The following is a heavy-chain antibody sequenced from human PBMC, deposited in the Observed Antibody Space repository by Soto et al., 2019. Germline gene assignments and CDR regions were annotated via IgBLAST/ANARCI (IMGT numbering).Heavy chain of an antibody. CDR2: IKSKTDGGTT. Sequence: PGGSLRLSCAASGFTFSNAWMSWVRQAPGKGLEWVGRIKSKTDGGTTDYAAPVKGRFTISRDDSKNTLYLQMNSLKTEDTAVYYCTTGLKAANYYYYGMDVWGQGTTVTVSS. D-gene: IGHD2-15*01. CDR1: GFTFSNAW. CDR3: TTGLKAANYYYYGMDV. J-gene: IGHJ6*02. V-gene: IGHV3-15*01.